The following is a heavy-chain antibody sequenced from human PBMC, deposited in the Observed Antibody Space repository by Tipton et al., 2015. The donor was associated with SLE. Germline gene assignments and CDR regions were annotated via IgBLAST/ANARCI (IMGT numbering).Heavy chain of an antibody. CDR3: ARGIQQWLANYYYYGMDV. CDR1: GDSISSSSYY. CDR2: IYYTGTT. J-gene: IGHJ6*02. D-gene: IGHD6-19*01. V-gene: IGHV4-39*07. Sequence: TLSLTCTVSGDSISSSSYYWGWLRQSPGKGLEWIGTIYYTGTTYYSPSLKSRVTISVDTSKNQFSLKLSSVTAADTAVYYCARGIQQWLANYYYYGMDVWGQGTTVTVSS.